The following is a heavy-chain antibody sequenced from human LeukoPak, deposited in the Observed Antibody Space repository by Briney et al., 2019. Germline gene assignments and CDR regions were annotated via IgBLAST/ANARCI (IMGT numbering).Heavy chain of an antibody. CDR3: ARDSSVEDTAWWFDP. CDR1: GYTFTNYY. V-gene: IGHV1-46*01. J-gene: IGHJ5*02. D-gene: IGHD3-10*01. Sequence: ASVKVSCKASGYTFTNYYMHWVRQAPGQGLEWMGIINPSGGSTSYAQKFQGRVTMTRDMSTSTDYMELSSLRSEDTAVYYCARDSSVEDTAWWFDPWGQGTLVTVSS. CDR2: INPSGGST.